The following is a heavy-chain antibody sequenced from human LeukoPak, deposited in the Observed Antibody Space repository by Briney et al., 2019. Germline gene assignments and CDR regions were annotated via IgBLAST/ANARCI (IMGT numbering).Heavy chain of an antibody. V-gene: IGHV1-8*03. CDR2: MNPKSGDT. CDR1: GYSFTNYD. J-gene: IGHJ4*02. D-gene: IGHD3-22*01. CDR3: ARGMYYYDSSGYYTDY. Sequence: ASVKVSCKASGYSFTNYDINWVRQATGQGLEWMGWMNPKSGDTGYSQKFQGRVFITRDTSINTAYMELSSLGSDDTAVYYCARGMYYYDSSGYYTDYWGQGTLVTVSS.